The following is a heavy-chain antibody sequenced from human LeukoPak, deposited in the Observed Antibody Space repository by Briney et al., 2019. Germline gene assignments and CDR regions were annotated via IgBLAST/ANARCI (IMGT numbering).Heavy chain of an antibody. J-gene: IGHJ4*02. D-gene: IGHD3-10*01. CDR3: AKEEPDSGSGTPWY. V-gene: IGHV3-30*02. CDR1: GFTFSDYG. CDR2: IRYDGSDK. Sequence: GGTLRLSCAASGFTFSDYGMHWVRQAPGKGLEWVAFIRYDGSDKYYADSVMGRFTISRDNSKNTLYLQMNSLRAEDTAVYYCAKEEPDSGSGTPWYWGQGTLVTVSS.